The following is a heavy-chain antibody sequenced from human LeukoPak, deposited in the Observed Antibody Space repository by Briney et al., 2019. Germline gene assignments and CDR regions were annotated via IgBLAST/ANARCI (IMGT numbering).Heavy chain of an antibody. V-gene: IGHV4-30-2*01. Sequence: SETLSLTCTVSGGSISSGGYYWSWIRQPPGKGLEWIGYIYHSGSTYYNPSLKSRVTISVDTSKNQFSLKLSSVTAADTAVYYCARDRELSTYWGQGTLVTVSS. CDR3: ARDRELSTY. J-gene: IGHJ4*02. CDR2: IYHSGST. CDR1: GGSISSGGYY. D-gene: IGHD3-16*02.